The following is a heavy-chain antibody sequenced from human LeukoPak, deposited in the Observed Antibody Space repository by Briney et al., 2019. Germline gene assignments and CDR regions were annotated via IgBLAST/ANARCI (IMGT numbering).Heavy chain of an antibody. CDR3: ARDPAAWDY. D-gene: IGHD2-2*01. J-gene: IGHJ4*02. CDR2: IKGDGGDK. CDR1: GFTFSSYW. Sequence: GGSLRLSCAASGFTFSSYWMSWVRQAPGKGLEWVSNIKGDGGDKYYVDSVKGRFTISRDNAKNSLHLQMNSLRAEDTAVYYCARDPAAWDYWGQGTLVTVSS. V-gene: IGHV3-7*01.